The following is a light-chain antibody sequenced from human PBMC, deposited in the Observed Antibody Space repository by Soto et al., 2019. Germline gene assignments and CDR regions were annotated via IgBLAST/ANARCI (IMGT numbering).Light chain of an antibody. CDR3: FLQYTVFRV. V-gene: IGLV7-46*01. J-gene: IGLJ3*02. Sequence: QTVVTQEPSVTVSPGGTVTLTCASSAGTVSSAQYPYWIQQKAGQAPRTLIYDTIHKHSWTPARFSGSLLGGKAALTLSGAQPEDEADYYCFLQYTVFRVFGGGTNLTVL. CDR1: AGTVSSAQY. CDR2: DTI.